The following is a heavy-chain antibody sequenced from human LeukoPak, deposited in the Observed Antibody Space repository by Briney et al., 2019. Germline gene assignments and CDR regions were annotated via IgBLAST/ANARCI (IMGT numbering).Heavy chain of an antibody. V-gene: IGHV3-33*06. D-gene: IGHD6-13*01. CDR2: IWNDGSNK. Sequence: GRSLRLSCAASGFTLSTYGMYWVRQAPGKGLEWVAVIWNDGSNKHYADSVKGRFTISRDNSKNTLYLQMNSLRAEDTAVYYCAKRSSWYRGIDYWGQGTLVTVSS. CDR3: AKRSSWYRGIDY. J-gene: IGHJ4*02. CDR1: GFTLSTYG.